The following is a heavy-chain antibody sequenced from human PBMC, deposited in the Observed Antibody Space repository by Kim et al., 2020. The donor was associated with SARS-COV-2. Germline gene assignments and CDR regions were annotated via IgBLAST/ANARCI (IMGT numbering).Heavy chain of an antibody. Sequence: SVKVSCKASGGTFSSYAISWVRQAPGQGLEWMGGIIPIFGTANYAQKFQGRVTITADESTSTAYMELSSLRSEDTAVYYCARDGYLDYDILTGYSGGSGWFDPWGQGTLVTVSS. CDR1: GGTFSSYA. CDR3: ARDGYLDYDILTGYSGGSGWFDP. V-gene: IGHV1-69*13. CDR2: IIPIFGTA. D-gene: IGHD3-9*01. J-gene: IGHJ5*02.